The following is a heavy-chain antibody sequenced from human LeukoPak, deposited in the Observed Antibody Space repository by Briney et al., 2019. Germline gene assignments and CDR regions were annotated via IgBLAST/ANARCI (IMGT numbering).Heavy chain of an antibody. CDR2: IGGRDSGT. CDR1: GFIFSNYA. V-gene: IGHV3-23*01. J-gene: IGHJ4*02. D-gene: IGHD3-9*01. Sequence: HAGGSLRLSRAASGFIFSNYAMSWVRQAPGKGLEWVSAIGGRDSGTYYADSVRGRFTVSRDDPKNTLYLQMNTLRAEDTAVYYCAKWGDYDILTGYYDSDYWGQGTLVTVSS. CDR3: AKWGDYDILTGYYDSDY.